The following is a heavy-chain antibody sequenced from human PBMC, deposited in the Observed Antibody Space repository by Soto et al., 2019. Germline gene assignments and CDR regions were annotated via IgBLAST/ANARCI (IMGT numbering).Heavy chain of an antibody. CDR1: GFTFTRDS. Sequence: PGGSLRLSCAASGFTFTRDSMNWVRQAPGKGLEWVSSISSTTNYIYYADSMKGRFTVSRDNAKNSVYLEMNSLSAEDTAVYYCARESEDLTSNFDYWGQGTLVTVSS. CDR2: ISSTTNYI. V-gene: IGHV3-21*01. CDR3: ARESEDLTSNFDY. J-gene: IGHJ4*02.